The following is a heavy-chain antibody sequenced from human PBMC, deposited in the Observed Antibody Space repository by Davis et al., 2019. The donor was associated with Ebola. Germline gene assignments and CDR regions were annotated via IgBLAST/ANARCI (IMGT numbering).Heavy chain of an antibody. V-gene: IGHV4-59*05. CDR2: IYYSGST. D-gene: IGHD2-2*01. Sequence: PSETLSLTCTVSGGSISSYYWSWIRQPPGKGLEWIGSIYYSGSTYYNPSLKSRVTISVDTSKNQFSLKLSSVTAADTAVYYCARPYCSSTSCYVNYWGQGTLVTVSS. CDR1: GGSISSYY. CDR3: ARPYCSSTSCYVNY. J-gene: IGHJ4*02.